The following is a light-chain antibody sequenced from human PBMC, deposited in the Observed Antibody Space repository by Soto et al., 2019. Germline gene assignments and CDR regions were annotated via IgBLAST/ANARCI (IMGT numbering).Light chain of an antibody. Sequence: DIQMTQSPSTLSASVGYRFTITCRASQSIRSLLAWYQQKPGKAPKVLIYDASSLGSGVPSGFSGSGSGTDFTFTISSLQPEDIATYYCQQYDNLPLTFGPGTTGDIK. V-gene: IGKV1-5*01. CDR1: QSIRSL. CDR3: QQYDNLPLT. J-gene: IGKJ3*01. CDR2: DAS.